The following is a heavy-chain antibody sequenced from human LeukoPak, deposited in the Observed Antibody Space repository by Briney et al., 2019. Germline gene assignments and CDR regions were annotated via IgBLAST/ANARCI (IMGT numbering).Heavy chain of an antibody. Sequence: SETLSLTCTVSGGSISSYYWSWIRQPPGKGLEWIGYIYYSGSTNYNPSLKSRVTISVDTSKNQFSLKLSSVTAADTAVYYCARHVGSSGWQNFDYWGQGTLVTVSS. J-gene: IGHJ4*02. CDR2: IYYSGST. D-gene: IGHD6-25*01. V-gene: IGHV4-59*08. CDR3: ARHVGSSGWQNFDY. CDR1: GGSISSYY.